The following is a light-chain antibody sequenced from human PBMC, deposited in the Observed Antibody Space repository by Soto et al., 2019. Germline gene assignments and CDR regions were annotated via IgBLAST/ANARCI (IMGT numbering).Light chain of an antibody. Sequence: EIVMTQSPGTLSLSPGERATLSCRASQTLSTNSLAWYQQRLDPTPRLLIYAASTRDTDIPYRFSGSGSGTEFALTISRLEPEDFALYYCQQYDASPLTFGHGTKVDIK. CDR1: QTLSTNS. CDR2: AAS. V-gene: IGKV3-20*01. CDR3: QQYDASPLT. J-gene: IGKJ3*01.